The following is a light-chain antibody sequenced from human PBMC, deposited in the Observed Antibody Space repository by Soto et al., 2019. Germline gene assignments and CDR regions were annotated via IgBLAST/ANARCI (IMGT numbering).Light chain of an antibody. CDR3: QQSFFAPPT. CDR2: EST. Sequence: DIHMTHSPSSLSASVGDPVIITCLASQNVRSYLNWYQQKSGKAPKLLIYESTNLESGVPSRFSGDGFGTDFTLTISSLHPEDFASYYCQQSFFAPPTFGRGTKVDIK. V-gene: IGKV1-39*01. CDR1: QNVRSY. J-gene: IGKJ1*01.